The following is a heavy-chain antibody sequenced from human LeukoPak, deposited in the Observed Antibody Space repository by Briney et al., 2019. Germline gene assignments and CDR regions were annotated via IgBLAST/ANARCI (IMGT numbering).Heavy chain of an antibody. CDR1: GFTFDDYA. V-gene: IGHV3-9*01. CDR3: AKASSVVAATSWFYYGMDV. D-gene: IGHD2-15*01. J-gene: IGHJ6*02. Sequence: GRSLRLSCAASGFTFDDYAMHWVRQAPGKSLEWVSGISWNSGGVGYADSVKGRFTISRDNAKNSLYLQMNSLRAEDTALYYCAKASSVVAATSWFYYGMDVWGQGTTVTVSS. CDR2: ISWNSGGV.